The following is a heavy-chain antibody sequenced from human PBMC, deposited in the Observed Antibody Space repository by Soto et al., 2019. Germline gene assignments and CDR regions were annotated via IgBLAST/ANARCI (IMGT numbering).Heavy chain of an antibody. CDR1: GFIFENFG. CDR3: AKNQGVELVPLATVDWFDP. V-gene: IGHV3-23*01. CDR2: ISGSGFKR. J-gene: IGHJ5*02. Sequence: GGSLRLSCAASGFIFENFGMSWVRQAPGKGLEWISSISGSGFKRYYADSVKGRFTISRDNSKSTVYLELNNLSAEDTAVYHCAKNQGVELVPLATVDWFDPWGQGSEVTVSS. D-gene: IGHD1-26*01.